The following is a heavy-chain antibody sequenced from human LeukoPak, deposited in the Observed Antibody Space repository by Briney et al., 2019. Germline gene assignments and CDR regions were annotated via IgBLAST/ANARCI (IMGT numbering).Heavy chain of an antibody. CDR1: GDSVSINSAG. CDR3: ARGNYFDY. Sequence: SQTLSLTCAIPGDSVSINSAGWNWIRQSPSRGLEWLGRTYYRSKWYNDYAVFVKSRITINPDTSKNQFSMQLASVAPEDTAVYYCARGNYFDYWGQGTLVTVSS. V-gene: IGHV6-1*01. J-gene: IGHJ4*02. CDR2: TYYRSKWYN.